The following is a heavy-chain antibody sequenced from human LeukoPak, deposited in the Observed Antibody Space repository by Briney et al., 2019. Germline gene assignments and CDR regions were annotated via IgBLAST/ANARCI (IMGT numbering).Heavy chain of an antibody. V-gene: IGHV1-18*01. D-gene: IGHD1-7*01. CDR1: GYTFTSYG. Sequence: GASVKVSCKASGYTFTSYGISWVRQAPGQGLEWMGWISAYNGNTNYAQKLQGRVTMTTDTSTSTAYMELRSLRSDDTAVYYCARANVNWNYGTDWFDPWGQGTLVTVSS. J-gene: IGHJ5*02. CDR2: ISAYNGNT. CDR3: ARANVNWNYGTDWFDP.